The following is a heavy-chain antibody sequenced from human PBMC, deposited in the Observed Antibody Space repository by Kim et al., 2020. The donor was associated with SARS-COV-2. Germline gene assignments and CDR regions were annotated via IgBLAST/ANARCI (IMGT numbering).Heavy chain of an antibody. V-gene: IGHV4-39*01. J-gene: IGHJ5*02. CDR1: GGSISSSSYY. Sequence: SETLSLTCTVSGGSISSSSYYWGWIRQPPGKGLEWIGSIYYSGSTYYNPSLKSRVTISVDTSKNQFSLKLSSVTAADTAVYYCARHSWAGPLEDWFDPWGQGTLVTVSS. CDR3: ARHSWAGPLEDWFDP. D-gene: IGHD1-1*01. CDR2: IYYSGST.